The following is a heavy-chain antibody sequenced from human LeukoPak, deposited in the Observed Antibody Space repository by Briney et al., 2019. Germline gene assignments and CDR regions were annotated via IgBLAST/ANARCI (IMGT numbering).Heavy chain of an antibody. V-gene: IGHV3-21*01. Sequence: GGSLRLSCAASGFTFSSYSMNWVRHAPGKGLEWVSSMSSSSKYIYYADAVKGRFTISRDNAKNSLFLQMNSLRAEDTAVYYCARGSISIAVAADAFDICGQGTMVTVSS. CDR2: MSSSSKYI. J-gene: IGHJ3*02. CDR3: ARGSISIAVAADAFDI. D-gene: IGHD6-19*01. CDR1: GFTFSSYS.